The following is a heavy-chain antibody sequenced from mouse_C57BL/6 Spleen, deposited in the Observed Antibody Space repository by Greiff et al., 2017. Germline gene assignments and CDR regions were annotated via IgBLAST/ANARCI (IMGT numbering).Heavy chain of an antibody. Sequence: QVQLQQPGAELVKPGASVKLSCKASGYTFTSYWMHWVKQRPGQGLEWIGMIHPNSGSTNYNEKFKSKATMTVDKSSSTAYMQRSSLTSEDSAVYYCARDYYYGSSQYYYAMDYWGQGTSVTVSS. D-gene: IGHD1-1*01. V-gene: IGHV1-64*01. CDR1: GYTFTSYW. CDR2: IHPNSGST. CDR3: ARDYYYGSSQYYYAMDY. J-gene: IGHJ4*01.